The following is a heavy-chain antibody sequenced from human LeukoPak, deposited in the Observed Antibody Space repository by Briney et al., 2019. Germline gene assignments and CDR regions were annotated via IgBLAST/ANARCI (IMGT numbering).Heavy chain of an antibody. J-gene: IGHJ4*02. V-gene: IGHV4-34*01. CDR3: ASRKLGNDY. D-gene: IGHD7-27*01. CDR2: INHSGST. CDR1: GGSFSNYY. Sequence: SETLSLTCAVYGGSFSNYYWSWIRQPPGKGLEWIGEINHSGSTNYNPSLKSRVTISVDTSKNQFSLKLSSVTAADTAVYYCASRKLGNDYWGQGTLVTVSS.